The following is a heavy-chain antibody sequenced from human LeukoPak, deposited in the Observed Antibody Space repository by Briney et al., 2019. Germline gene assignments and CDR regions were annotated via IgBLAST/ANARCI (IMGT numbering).Heavy chain of an antibody. CDR2: ISAYNGNT. J-gene: IGHJ3*02. Sequence: GASVKVSCKASGYTFTSYGISWVRQAPGQGLEWMGWISAYNGNTNYAQKLQGRVTMTTDTSTSTAYMELRSLRSDDTAVYYCARARTYYYDSSGPQKAFDIWGQGTMVTVSS. V-gene: IGHV1-18*01. CDR3: ARARTYYYDSSGPQKAFDI. CDR1: GYTFTSYG. D-gene: IGHD3-22*01.